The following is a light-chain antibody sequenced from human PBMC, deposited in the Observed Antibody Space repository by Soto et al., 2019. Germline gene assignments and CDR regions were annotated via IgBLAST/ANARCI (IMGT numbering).Light chain of an antibody. Sequence: DIQMTQSPSSLSASVGDRVTITCRASESISRHLNWYQQKPGKAPNLLIYAASTLQNGVPSRFSRSGSVTDFTLTISSLQPEDFATYYSQQSYSTLSLSFGEGTRLEIK. J-gene: IGKJ5*01. CDR1: ESISRH. V-gene: IGKV1-39*01. CDR2: AAS. CDR3: QQSYSTLSLS.